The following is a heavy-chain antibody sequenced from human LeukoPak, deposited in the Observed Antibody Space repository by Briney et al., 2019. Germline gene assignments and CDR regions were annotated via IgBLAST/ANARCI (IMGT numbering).Heavy chain of an antibody. CDR1: GYTFTDYY. V-gene: IGHV1-2*02. J-gene: IGHJ6*03. CDR2: INPNSGDT. Sequence: ASVKVSCKASGYTFTDYYIHWVRQAPGQGLEWMGWINPNSGDTNYAQKFQGRVTMTRDTSISTAYMELSRLRSDDTAVYYCARNWNYEEYYYYYMDVWGKGTTVTVSS. D-gene: IGHD1-7*01. CDR3: ARNWNYEEYYYYYMDV.